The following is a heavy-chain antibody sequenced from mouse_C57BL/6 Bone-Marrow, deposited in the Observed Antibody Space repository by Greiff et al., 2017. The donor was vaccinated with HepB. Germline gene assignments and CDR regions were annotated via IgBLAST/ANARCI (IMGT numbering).Heavy chain of an antibody. J-gene: IGHJ2*01. CDR3: AREGYGYDVNFDY. CDR1: GYNFTSYW. D-gene: IGHD2-2*01. Sequence: VQLQQPGAELVKPGASVKLSCKASGYNFTSYWMQWVKQRPGQGLEWIGEIDPSDSYTNYNQKFKGKATLTVDTSSSTAYMQLSSLTSEDSAVYYCAREGYGYDVNFDYWGQGTTLTVSS. V-gene: IGHV1-50*01. CDR2: IDPSDSYT.